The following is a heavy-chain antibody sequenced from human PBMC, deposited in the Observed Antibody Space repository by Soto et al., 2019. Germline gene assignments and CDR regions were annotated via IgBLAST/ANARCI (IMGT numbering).Heavy chain of an antibody. D-gene: IGHD5-18*01. J-gene: IGHJ5*02. CDR3: AKAVGSYGNFDP. V-gene: IGHV3-9*01. CDR1: GFTFDDYA. CDR2: ISWNSGSI. Sequence: GGSLRLSCAASGFTFDDYAMHWVRQAPGKGLEWVSRISWNSGSIGYADSVKGRFTISRDNAKNSLYLQMNSLRAEDTALYYCAKAVGSYGNFDPWGQGTLVTVSS.